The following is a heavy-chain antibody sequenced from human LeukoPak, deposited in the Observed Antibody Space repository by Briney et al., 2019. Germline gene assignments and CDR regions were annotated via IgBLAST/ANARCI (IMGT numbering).Heavy chain of an antibody. Sequence: GGTLRLSCAASGFSFSGYGMHWVRQAPGKGLEWVAFIRYDGSNEYFADSVKGRFTISRDKSKNTLSLQMNGLRVEDTAVYYCAKDLWFGESGGGLDAFDIWGQGTMVTVSS. CDR2: IRYDGSNE. CDR1: GFSFSGYG. CDR3: AKDLWFGESGGGLDAFDI. D-gene: IGHD3-10*01. J-gene: IGHJ3*02. V-gene: IGHV3-30*02.